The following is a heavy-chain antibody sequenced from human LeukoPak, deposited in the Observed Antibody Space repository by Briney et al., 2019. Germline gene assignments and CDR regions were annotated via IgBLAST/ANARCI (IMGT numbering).Heavy chain of an antibody. CDR1: GYTFTSYG. CDR3: ARQYSSGWYPPLYYYYYYGMDV. J-gene: IGHJ6*02. CDR2: ISAYNGNT. Sequence: ASVKVSCKASGYTFTSYGISWVRQAPGQGLEWMGWISAYNGNTNYAQKLQGRVTMTTDTSTSTAYMELRSLRSDDTAVYYCARQYSSGWYPPLYYYYYYGMDVWGQGTTVTVSS. V-gene: IGHV1-18*01. D-gene: IGHD6-13*01.